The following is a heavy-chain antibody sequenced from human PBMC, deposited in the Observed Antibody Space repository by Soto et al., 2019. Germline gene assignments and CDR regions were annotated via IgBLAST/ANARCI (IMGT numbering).Heavy chain of an antibody. D-gene: IGHD6-13*01. CDR3: AKGLINGRWYAED. CDR2: ITGSGTGT. J-gene: IGHJ4*02. V-gene: IGHV3-23*01. Sequence: EVHLLESGGGLVHPGESLRLSCGASGFTFSTCVMTWVRQAPGKGLEWVSCITGSGTGTHYADSVKGRFPISRDNSKNTMYLQMNNLRVEDTGVYYCAKGLINGRWYAEDWGQGTLVTVSS. CDR1: GFTFSTCV.